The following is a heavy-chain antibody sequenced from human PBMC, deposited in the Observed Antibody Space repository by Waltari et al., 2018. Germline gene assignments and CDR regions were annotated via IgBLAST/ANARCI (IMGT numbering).Heavy chain of an antibody. V-gene: IGHV4-39*07. CDR3: ALGSGWFDGYFDY. CDR2: IYYSGST. D-gene: IGHD6-19*01. J-gene: IGHJ4*02. Sequence: QLQLQESGPGLVKPSETLPLTCTVSGGSLSRSSYSWGWIRQPPVKGLEWMGSIYYSGSTYYNPSLKSRVTISVDTSKNQFSLKLSSVTAADTAVYYCALGSGWFDGYFDYWGQGTLVTVPS. CDR1: GGSLSRSSYS.